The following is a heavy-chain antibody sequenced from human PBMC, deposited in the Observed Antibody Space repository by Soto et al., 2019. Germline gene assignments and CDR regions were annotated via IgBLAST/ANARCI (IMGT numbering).Heavy chain of an antibody. V-gene: IGHV3-21*01. CDR2: ISSSSSSYI. CDR3: ARGEGLDILTPLAFDI. CDR1: GFTFSSYS. D-gene: IGHD3-9*01. Sequence: GGSLRLSCAASGFTFSSYSMNWVRQAPGKGLEWVSSISSSSSSYIYYADSVKGRFTISRDNAKNSLYLQMNSLRAEDTAVYYCARGEGLDILTPLAFDIWGQGTMVTVSS. J-gene: IGHJ3*02.